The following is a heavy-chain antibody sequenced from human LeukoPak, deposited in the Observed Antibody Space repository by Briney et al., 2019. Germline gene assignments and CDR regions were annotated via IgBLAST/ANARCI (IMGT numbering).Heavy chain of an antibody. CDR2: IYYSGST. Sequence: SETLSLTCTVSGGSISSYCWSWIRQPPGKGLEWIGYIYYSGSTNYNPSLKSRVTISVDTSKNQFSLKLSSVTAADTAVYYCARNEMALAVAGPYFDYWGQGTLVTVSS. CDR3: ARNEMALAVAGPYFDY. CDR1: GGSISSYC. J-gene: IGHJ4*02. D-gene: IGHD6-19*01. V-gene: IGHV4-59*01.